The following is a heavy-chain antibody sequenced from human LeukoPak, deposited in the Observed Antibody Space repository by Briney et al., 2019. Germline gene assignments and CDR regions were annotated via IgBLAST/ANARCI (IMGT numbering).Heavy chain of an antibody. CDR1: GFTFSGSA. CDR2: IRSKANSYAT. J-gene: IGHJ4*02. D-gene: IGHD3-22*01. V-gene: IGHV3-73*01. Sequence: PGGSLRLSCAASGFTFSGSAMHWVRQASGKGLEWVGRIRSKANSYATAYAASVKGRFTISRDDSKNTAYLQMNSLKTEDTAVYYCTFDYYDSSGYSRIDYWGQGTLVTVSS. CDR3: TFDYYDSSGYSRIDY.